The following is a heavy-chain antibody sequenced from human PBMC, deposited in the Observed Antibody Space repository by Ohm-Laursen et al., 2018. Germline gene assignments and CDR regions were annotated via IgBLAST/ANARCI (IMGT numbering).Heavy chain of an antibody. CDR3: AREDSSSSAFDI. CDR2: IYSGGST. J-gene: IGHJ3*02. D-gene: IGHD6-6*01. V-gene: IGHV3-66*01. CDR1: GFTFSSYA. Sequence: SLRLSCAAAGFTFSSYAMTWVRQAPGKGLEWVSVIYSGGSTYYADSVKGRFTISRDNSKNTLYLQMNSLRAEDTAVYYCAREDSSSSAFDIWGQGTMVTVSS.